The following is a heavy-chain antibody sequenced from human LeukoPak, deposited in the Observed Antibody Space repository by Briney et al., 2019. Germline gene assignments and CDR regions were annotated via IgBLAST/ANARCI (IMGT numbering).Heavy chain of an antibody. Sequence: PGGSLRLSCAASGFTSSDYAMSWVRQAPGKGLEWVSGISGSGGSTYYADSVKGRFAISRDNSKNTVYLRMDSLRAEDTAVYYCAKAIGTVVVADFDYWGQGTLVTVPS. D-gene: IGHD2-15*01. CDR1: GFTSSDYA. CDR3: AKAIGTVVVADFDY. J-gene: IGHJ4*02. CDR2: ISGSGGST. V-gene: IGHV3-23*01.